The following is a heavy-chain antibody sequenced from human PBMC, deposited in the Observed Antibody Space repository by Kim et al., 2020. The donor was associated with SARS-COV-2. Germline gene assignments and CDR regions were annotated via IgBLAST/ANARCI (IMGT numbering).Heavy chain of an antibody. CDR3: ARDPCSRLRGLIYSYYG. CDR2: ISYDGSNK. D-gene: IGHD3-10*01. V-gene: IGHV3-30-3*01. Sequence: GGSLRLSCAASGFTFSSCAMHWVRQAPGKGLEWVAVISYDGSNKYYADSVKGRFTISRDNSKNTLYLQMNILRAEDTALYYCARDPCSRLRGLIYSYYG. J-gene: IGHJ6*01. CDR1: GFTFSSCA.